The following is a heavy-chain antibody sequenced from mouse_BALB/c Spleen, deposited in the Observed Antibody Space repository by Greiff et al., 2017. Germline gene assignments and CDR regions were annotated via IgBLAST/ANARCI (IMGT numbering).Heavy chain of an antibody. CDR3: AREPYYYGSSSYAMDY. J-gene: IGHJ4*01. CDR2: IWAGGST. V-gene: IGHV2-9*02. CDR1: GFSLTSYG. D-gene: IGHD1-1*01. Sequence: VQRVESGPGLVAPSQSLSITCTVSGFSLTSYGVHWVRQPPGKGLEWLGVIWAGGSTNYNSALMSRLSISKDNSKSQVFLKMNSLQTDDTAMYYCAREPYYYGSSSYAMDYWGQGTSVTVSS.